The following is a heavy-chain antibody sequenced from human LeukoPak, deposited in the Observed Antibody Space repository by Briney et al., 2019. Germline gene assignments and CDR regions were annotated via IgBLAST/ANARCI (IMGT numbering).Heavy chain of an antibody. CDR1: GYTFTGYY. CDR3: ARVKDDYVWRSYSY. Sequence: ASVKVSCKASGYTFTGYYMHWVRQAPGQGLEWMGRINPNSGGTNYAQKFQGRVTMTRDTSISTAYMELSRLRSDDTAVYYCARVKDDYVWRSYSYWGQGTLVTVSS. V-gene: IGHV1-2*06. D-gene: IGHD3-16*01. J-gene: IGHJ4*02. CDR2: INPNSGGT.